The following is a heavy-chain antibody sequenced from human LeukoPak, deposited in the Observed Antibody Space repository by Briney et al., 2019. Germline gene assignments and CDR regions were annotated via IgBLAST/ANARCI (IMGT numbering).Heavy chain of an antibody. CDR3: ARGSIHGSSSYYMDV. V-gene: IGHV4-38-2*02. D-gene: IGHD6-6*01. J-gene: IGHJ6*03. Sequence: PSETLSLTCTVSGYSISSGYYWGWIRQPPGEGLEWIGSIYHSGSTYYNPSLKSRVTISVDTSKNQFSLKLSSVTAADTAVYYCARGSIHGSSSYYMDVWAKGPRSPSP. CDR1: GYSISSGYY. CDR2: IYHSGST.